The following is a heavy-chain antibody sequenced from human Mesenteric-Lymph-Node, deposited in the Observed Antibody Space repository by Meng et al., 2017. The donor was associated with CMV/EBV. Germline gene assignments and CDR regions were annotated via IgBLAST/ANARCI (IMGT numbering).Heavy chain of an antibody. V-gene: IGHV3-21*01. CDR3: ARDPASVV. Sequence: GESLKISCAASGFTFSSYTMNWVRQAPGTGLEWVSSISSSGSHIYYADSVKGRFTISRDNAKNSLYPQMNSLRAEDTAVYYCARDPASVVWGQGTTVTVSS. J-gene: IGHJ6*02. CDR1: GFTFSSYT. D-gene: IGHD6-19*01. CDR2: ISSSGSHI.